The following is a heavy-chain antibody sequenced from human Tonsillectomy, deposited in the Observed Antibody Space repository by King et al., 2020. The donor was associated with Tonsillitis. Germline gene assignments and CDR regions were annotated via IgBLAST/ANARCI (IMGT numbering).Heavy chain of an antibody. CDR3: TSVSRYYDSSGYFAGFDY. V-gene: IGHV3-49*03. Sequence: VQLVESGGGLVQPGRSLRLSCTASGFTFGDYAMSWFRQAPGKGLEWVGFIRSKAYGGTTEYAASVKGRFTISRDDSKSIAYLQMNSLKTEDTAVYYCTSVSRYYDSSGYFAGFDYWGQGTLVTVSS. J-gene: IGHJ4*02. D-gene: IGHD3-22*01. CDR1: GFTFGDYA. CDR2: IRSKAYGGTT.